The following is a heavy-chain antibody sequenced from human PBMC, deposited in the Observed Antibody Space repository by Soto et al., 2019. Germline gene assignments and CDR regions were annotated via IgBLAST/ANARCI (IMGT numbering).Heavy chain of an antibody. Sequence: SETLSLTSTVSGGSISSYYWSWIRQPPGKGLEWIGYFYYSGSTNYNPSLKSRVTISVDTSKNQFSLKLSSVTAADTAVYYCARYSGYGGSNYYYYYMDVWGKGTTVTVSS. CDR2: FYYSGST. D-gene: IGHD5-12*01. CDR1: GGSISSYY. V-gene: IGHV4-59*01. CDR3: ARYSGYGGSNYYYYYMDV. J-gene: IGHJ6*03.